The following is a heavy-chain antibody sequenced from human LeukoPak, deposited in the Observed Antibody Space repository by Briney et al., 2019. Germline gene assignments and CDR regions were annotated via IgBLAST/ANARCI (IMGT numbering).Heavy chain of an antibody. D-gene: IGHD3-16*02. Sequence: SETLSLTCTVSGGSISNYYWSWLRQPPGKGLEWIGYIYYSGSTSNNPSLKSRVTISADTSKNQFSLKLTSVTAADTAVYYCARGLGKLSFPFDYWGQGTLVTVSS. CDR2: IYYSGST. J-gene: IGHJ4*02. CDR1: GGSISNYY. V-gene: IGHV4-59*01. CDR3: ARGLGKLSFPFDY.